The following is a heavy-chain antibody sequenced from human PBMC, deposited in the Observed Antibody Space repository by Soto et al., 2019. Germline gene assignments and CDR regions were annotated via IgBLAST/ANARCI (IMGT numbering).Heavy chain of an antibody. CDR1: GFTFSSYA. CDR2: ISYDGSNK. V-gene: IGHV3-30-3*01. Sequence: GGSLRLSCAASGFTFSSYAMHWVRQAPGKGLEWVAVISYDGSNKYYADSVKGRFTISRDNSKNTLYLQMNSLRAEDTAVYYCARDWATSGYDGYYYYGMDVWGQGTTVTVSS. D-gene: IGHD5-12*01. CDR3: ARDWATSGYDGYYYYGMDV. J-gene: IGHJ6*02.